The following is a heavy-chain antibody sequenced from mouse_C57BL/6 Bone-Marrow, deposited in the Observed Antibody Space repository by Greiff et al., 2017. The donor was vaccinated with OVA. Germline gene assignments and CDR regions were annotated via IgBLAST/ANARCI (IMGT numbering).Heavy chain of an antibody. CDR1: GYSITSGYD. Sequence: EVKLMESGPGMVKPSQSLSLTCTVTGYSITSGYDWHWIRHFPGNKLEWMGYISYSGSTNYNPSLKSRISITHDTSKNHFFLKLNSVTTEDTATYYCARGGHGSPFAYWGQGTLVTVSA. D-gene: IGHD2-2*01. V-gene: IGHV3-1*01. J-gene: IGHJ3*01. CDR2: ISYSGST. CDR3: ARGGHGSPFAY.